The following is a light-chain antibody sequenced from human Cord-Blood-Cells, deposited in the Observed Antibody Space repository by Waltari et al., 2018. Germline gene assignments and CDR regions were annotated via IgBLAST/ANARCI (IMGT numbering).Light chain of an antibody. CDR2: AAS. J-gene: IGKJ2*01. CDR1: QGIRND. V-gene: IGKV1-6*01. Sequence: AIQMTQSPSSLSASVGDRVTITCRASQGIRNDLGWYQQKPGKAPKLLIYAASSLQSGVPSRCSGSRSGTDFTLTISSLQPEDFATYYCLQDYNYPYTFGQGTKLEIK. CDR3: LQDYNYPYT.